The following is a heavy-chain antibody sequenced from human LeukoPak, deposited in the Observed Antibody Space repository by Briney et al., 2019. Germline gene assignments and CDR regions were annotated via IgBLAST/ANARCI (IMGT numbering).Heavy chain of an antibody. CDR2: ISGSGGNT. J-gene: IGHJ4*02. Sequence: AGGSLRLSCAASGFTFSSYAMSWVRQAPGKGLEWVSAISGSGGNTYYADSVKGRFTISRDNSQNTLSLQMNSLRAEDTAVYFCAKAGYRGSSVNYFDYWGQGTLVTVSS. D-gene: IGHD6-6*01. CDR3: AKAGYRGSSVNYFDY. V-gene: IGHV3-23*01. CDR1: GFTFSSYA.